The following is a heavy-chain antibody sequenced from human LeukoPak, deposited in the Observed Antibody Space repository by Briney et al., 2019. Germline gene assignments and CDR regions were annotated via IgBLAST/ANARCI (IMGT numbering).Heavy chain of an antibody. CDR3: ARDSRGFRYCSSTSWPSGHYMDV. V-gene: IGHV4-59*12. CDR1: GGSISTYY. J-gene: IGHJ6*03. Sequence: SETLSLTCTVSGGSISTYYWSWIRQPPGKGLEWIGYIYYSGSTNYNPSLKSRVTISVDRSKNQFSLKLSSVTAADTAVYYCARDSRGFRYCSSTSWPSGHYMDVWGKGTTVTVSS. CDR2: IYYSGST. D-gene: IGHD2-2*01.